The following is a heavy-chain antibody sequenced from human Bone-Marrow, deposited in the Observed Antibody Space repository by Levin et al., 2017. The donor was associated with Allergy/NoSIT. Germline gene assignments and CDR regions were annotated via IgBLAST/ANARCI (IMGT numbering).Heavy chain of an antibody. Sequence: GGSLRLSCAASGLTFSDYVMNWVRQAPGKGLEWMAVLSHDGSIKFYADSVRGRFTISRDNSENTLYLQINSLRPEDTAVYYCARGDLNGNNHHYAMDGWGQGTTVTVSS. D-gene: IGHD3-9*01. V-gene: IGHV3-30*03. CDR3: ARGDLNGNNHHYAMDG. CDR1: GLTFSDYV. CDR2: LSHDGSIK. J-gene: IGHJ6*02.